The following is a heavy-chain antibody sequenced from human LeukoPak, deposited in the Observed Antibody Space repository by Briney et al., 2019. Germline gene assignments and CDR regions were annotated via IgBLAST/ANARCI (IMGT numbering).Heavy chain of an antibody. CDR3: ARDNDVRGVTPSDY. V-gene: IGHV3-48*03. Sequence: EGSLGLSCAASGFTFSSYEMNWVRQAPGKGLEWVSYISSSGSTIYYADSVKGRFTISRDNAKNSLYLQMNSLRAEDTAVYYCARDNDVRGVTPSDYWGQGTLVTVSS. CDR2: ISSSGSTI. J-gene: IGHJ4*02. CDR1: GFTFSSYE. D-gene: IGHD3-10*02.